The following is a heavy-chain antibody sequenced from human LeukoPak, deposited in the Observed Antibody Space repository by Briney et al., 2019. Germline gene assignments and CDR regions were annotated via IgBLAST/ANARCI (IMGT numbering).Heavy chain of an antibody. D-gene: IGHD6-13*01. CDR1: GGTFSSYA. CDR2: IIPILGIA. V-gene: IGHV1-69*04. J-gene: IGHJ6*02. CDR3: ASPSPTAARIAAAAEYGMDV. Sequence: ASVKVSCKASGGTFSSYAISWVRQAPGQGLEWMGRIIPILGIANYAQKFQGRVTITADKSTSTAYMELSSLRSEDTAVYYCASPSPTAARIAAAAEYGMDVWGQGTTVTVSS.